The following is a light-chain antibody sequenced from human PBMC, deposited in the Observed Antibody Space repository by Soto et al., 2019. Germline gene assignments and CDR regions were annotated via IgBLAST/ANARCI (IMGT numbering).Light chain of an antibody. Sequence: QSVLTQPPSVSAATGQKVTISCSGSSSNIGNNYVSWYQQLPGTAPKLLIYDNNKRPSGIPDRFSGSKSGTSATVGITGLQTGDEADYYCGTWDSSLSAYVFGTGTKLTVL. J-gene: IGLJ1*01. V-gene: IGLV1-51*01. CDR1: SSNIGNNY. CDR2: DNN. CDR3: GTWDSSLSAYV.